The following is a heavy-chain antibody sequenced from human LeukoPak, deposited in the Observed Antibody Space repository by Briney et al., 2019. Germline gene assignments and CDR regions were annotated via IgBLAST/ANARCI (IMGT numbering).Heavy chain of an antibody. CDR1: GDFITAYY. V-gene: IGHV4-59*12. Sequence: PSETLSLTCTVSGDFITAYYWSWIRQPPGKGLEWIGYVYYSGSTEYSPSLRSRVTISVDTSRNQFSLKLTSMTAADTAVYYCAREISSTWYYWGQGTLVTVSS. CDR3: AREISSTWYY. J-gene: IGHJ4*02. D-gene: IGHD6-13*01. CDR2: VYYSGST.